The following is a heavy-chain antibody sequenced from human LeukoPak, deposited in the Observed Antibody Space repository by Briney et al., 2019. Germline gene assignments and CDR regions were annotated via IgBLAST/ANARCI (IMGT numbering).Heavy chain of an antibody. CDR3: ARTGSYSAGDY. D-gene: IGHD1-26*01. CDR1: GFTFSSYE. Sequence: GRSLRLSCAASGFTFSSYEMNWVRQAPGKGLEWVSYISSSGSTIYYADSVKGRFTISRDNAKNSLYLQMNSLRAEDTAVYYCARTGSYSAGDYWGQGTLVTVSS. CDR2: ISSSGSTI. V-gene: IGHV3-48*03. J-gene: IGHJ4*02.